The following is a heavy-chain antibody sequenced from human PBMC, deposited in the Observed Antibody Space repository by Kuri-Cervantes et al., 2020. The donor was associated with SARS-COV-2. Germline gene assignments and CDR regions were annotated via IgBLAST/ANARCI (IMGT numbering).Heavy chain of an antibody. CDR3: ARRNDFWSGAYFDY. D-gene: IGHD3-3*01. V-gene: IGHV3-48*04. CDR2: ISSSGSTI. Sequence: GESLKISCAASGFKFSGCTMHWVRQAPGKGLEWVSYISSSGSTIYYADSVKGRFTISRDNAKNSLYLQMNSLRAEDTAVYYCARRNDFWSGAYFDYWGQGTLVTVSS. J-gene: IGHJ4*02. CDR1: GFKFSGCT.